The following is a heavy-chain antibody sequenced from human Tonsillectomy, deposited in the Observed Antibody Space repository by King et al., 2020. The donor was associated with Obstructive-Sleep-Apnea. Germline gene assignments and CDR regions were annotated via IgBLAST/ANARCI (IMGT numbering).Heavy chain of an antibody. J-gene: IGHJ3*02. D-gene: IGHD3-22*01. V-gene: IGHV1-18*04. CDR3: TRDRHYYDSSGSLDALDI. CDR2: ISAYNGNT. Sequence: QLVQSGTEVKRPGASVKVSCKASGYAFTSHGISWVRQAPGQGLEWMGWISAYNGNTNYAQKLQGRVSVTTDTSTSTAYMELLSLTPDDTAVYYCTRDRHYYDSSGSLDALDIWGQGTKVTVSS. CDR1: GYAFTSHG.